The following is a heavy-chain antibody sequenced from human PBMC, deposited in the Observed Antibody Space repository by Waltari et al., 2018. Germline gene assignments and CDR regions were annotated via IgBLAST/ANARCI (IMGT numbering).Heavy chain of an antibody. Sequence: LSCAASGFTFSSYSMNWVRQAPGKGLEWVSSISSSSSYIYYADSVKGRFTISRDNAKNSLYLQMNSLRAEDTAVYYCARGTLGPAAISTWFDPWGQGTLVTVSS. D-gene: IGHD2-2*02. J-gene: IGHJ5*02. CDR2: ISSSSSYI. CDR3: ARGTLGPAAISTWFDP. CDR1: GFTFSSYS. V-gene: IGHV3-21*01.